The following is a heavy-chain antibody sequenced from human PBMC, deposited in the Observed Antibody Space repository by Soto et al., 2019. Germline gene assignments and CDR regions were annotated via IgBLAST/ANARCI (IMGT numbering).Heavy chain of an antibody. CDR3: AREYYGLLTGYYTDY. Sequence: EVQLVESGGDLVQRAGSLRLSCAASGFPFSSYWMHWVRHTPGKGLDWVARVSGDAVTTYYADSVTGRFTVSRDNAKNTLSLQISGLRAEDTAVYYCAREYYGLLTGYYTDYWGQGTLVSVSS. CDR1: GFPFSSYW. D-gene: IGHD3-9*01. J-gene: IGHJ4*02. CDR2: VSGDAVTT. V-gene: IGHV3-74*01.